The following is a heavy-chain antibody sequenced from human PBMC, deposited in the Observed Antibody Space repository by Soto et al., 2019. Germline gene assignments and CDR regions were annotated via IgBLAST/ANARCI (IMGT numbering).Heavy chain of an antibody. CDR3: ARGYSSSWPNGLDI. V-gene: IGHV3-74*01. J-gene: IGHJ3*02. D-gene: IGHD6-13*01. Sequence: GGSLRLSCAASGFTFSGYWIHWVRQVPGKGPVWVSRINSDGSSTSYADSVKGRFTISRDNAKNTLYLQMNSLRAEDTAVYYCARGYSSSWPNGLDIWGQGTMVTVSS. CDR2: INSDGSST. CDR1: GFTFSGYW.